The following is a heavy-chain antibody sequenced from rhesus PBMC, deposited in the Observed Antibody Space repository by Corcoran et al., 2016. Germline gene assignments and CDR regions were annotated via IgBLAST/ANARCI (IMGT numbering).Heavy chain of an antibody. J-gene: IGHJ2*01. CDR1: GYSFTSSW. D-gene: IGHD4-23*01. CDR2: IDPSDSDT. V-gene: IGHV5-2*01. CDR3: AKGMNTVSNWYFDL. Sequence: EVQLVQSGAEVKRPGESLKISCKTAGYSFTSSWISLVRQLPGKGLEWMGAIDPSDSDTRYSPSFQGQVTISADKSISTTYLQWSSLKASDSATYYCAKGMNTVSNWYFDLWGPGTPITISS.